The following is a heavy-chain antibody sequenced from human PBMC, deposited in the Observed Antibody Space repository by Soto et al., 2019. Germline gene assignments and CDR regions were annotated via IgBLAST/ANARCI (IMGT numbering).Heavy chain of an antibody. Sequence: QLQLQESGPGLVKPSETLSLTCSVSGDSINSDNYYWGWIRQPPGKGLEWIGSIYYRGNTYYNPSLKPRLTIPLDKAKSQFSLKLNSVTAADSAVYFCARLEGLATISYYFDYWGQGTLVTVSS. D-gene: IGHD3-9*01. V-gene: IGHV4-39*01. CDR2: IYYRGNT. CDR1: GDSINSDNYY. CDR3: ARLEGLATISYYFDY. J-gene: IGHJ4*02.